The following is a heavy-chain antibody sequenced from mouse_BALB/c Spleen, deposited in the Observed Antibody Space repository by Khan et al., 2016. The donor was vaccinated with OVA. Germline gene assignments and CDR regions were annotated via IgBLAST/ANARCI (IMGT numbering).Heavy chain of an antibody. D-gene: IGHD2-4*01. V-gene: IGHV1S56*01. CDR2: IFPGNVNT. Sequence: QVQLKQSGPDLVKPGTSVRISCKASGYTFTTYYIHWVKQRPGQGLEWIGWIFPGNVNTKYNEKFKGKATLTADKSSSTAHMQLSSLTSEDSAVYFRARDDYFVGEAMDYWGQGSSVTVSS. CDR1: GYTFTTYY. CDR3: ARDDYFVGEAMDY. J-gene: IGHJ4*01.